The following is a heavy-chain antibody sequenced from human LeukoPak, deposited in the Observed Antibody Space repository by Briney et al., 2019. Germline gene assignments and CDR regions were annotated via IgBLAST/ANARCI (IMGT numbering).Heavy chain of an antibody. CDR1: VHTLRSSW. D-gene: IGHD5-18*01. V-gene: IGHV3-7*01. J-gene: IGHJ4*02. CDR2: INLDGNKK. CDR3: ARDLAYSRLDY. Sequence: GGSLRLSCAVCVHTLRSSWMDCVRQAPGKGLEWVASINLDGNKKYSADSVKGRFTISRDNAENSLYLQMNSLRVEDTAFYYCARDLAYSRLDYWGQGMLVTVSS.